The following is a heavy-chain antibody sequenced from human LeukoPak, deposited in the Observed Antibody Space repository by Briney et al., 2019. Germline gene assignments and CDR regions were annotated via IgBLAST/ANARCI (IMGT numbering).Heavy chain of an antibody. Sequence: SETLSLTCAVYGGSFSGYYWSWIRQPPGKGLEWIGSIYYSGSTYYNPSLKSRVTISVDTSKNQFSLKLSSVTAADTAVYYCARTTYYDFWSGYYKGNWFDPWGQGTLVTVSS. CDR2: IYYSGST. D-gene: IGHD3-3*01. J-gene: IGHJ5*02. CDR1: GGSFSGYY. V-gene: IGHV4-34*01. CDR3: ARTTYYDFWSGYYKGNWFDP.